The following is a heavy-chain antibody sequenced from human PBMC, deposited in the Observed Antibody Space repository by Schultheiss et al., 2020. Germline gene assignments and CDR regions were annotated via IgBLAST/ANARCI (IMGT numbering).Heavy chain of an antibody. CDR3: ASIRKTPNDYYYYGMDV. CDR2: ISGGGGST. Sequence: GGSLRLSCAASGFTFSTYAMSWVRQAPGKGLEWVSGISGGGGSTYYADSVKGRLTISRDNSKNTLYLQMNSLRVEDTAVYYCASIRKTPNDYYYYGMDVWGQGTTVTGYS. V-gene: IGHV3-23*01. J-gene: IGHJ6*02. CDR1: GFTFSTYA. D-gene: IGHD1-14*01.